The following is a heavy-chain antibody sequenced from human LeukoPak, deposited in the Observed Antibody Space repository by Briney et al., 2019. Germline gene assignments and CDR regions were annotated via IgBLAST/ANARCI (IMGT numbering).Heavy chain of an antibody. CDR2: INPNSGGT. CDR3: ARVRAVAGTIKYYFDY. J-gene: IGHJ4*02. V-gene: IGHV1-2*06. D-gene: IGHD6-19*01. CDR1: GYTFTSYY. Sequence: ASVKVSCKASGYTFTSYYMHWVRQAPGQGLEWMGRINPNSGGTNYAQKFQGRVTMTRDTSISTAYMELSRLRSDDTAVYYCARVRAVAGTIKYYFDYWGQGTLVTVSS.